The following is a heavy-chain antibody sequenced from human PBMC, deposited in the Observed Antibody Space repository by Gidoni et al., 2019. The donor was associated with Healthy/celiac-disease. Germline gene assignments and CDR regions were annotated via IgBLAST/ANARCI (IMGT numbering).Heavy chain of an antibody. V-gene: IGHV3-23*01. CDR3: AKDRYYYDSSGYWDY. CDR1: GFPFSSYA. CDR2: ISGSGGST. J-gene: IGHJ4*02. Sequence: EVQLLESGGGLVQPGGSLRLSCAASGFPFSSYAMSWVPQAPGKGLEWVSAISGSGGSTYYADSVKGRFTISRDNSKNTLYLQMNSLRAEDTAVYYCAKDRYYYDSSGYWDYWGQGTLVTVSS. D-gene: IGHD3-22*01.